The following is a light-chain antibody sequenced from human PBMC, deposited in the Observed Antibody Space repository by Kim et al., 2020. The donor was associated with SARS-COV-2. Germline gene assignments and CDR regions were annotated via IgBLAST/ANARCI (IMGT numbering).Light chain of an antibody. CDR1: KSVSSY. J-gene: IGKJ4*02. V-gene: IGKV3-11*01. CDR3: QQRSNWIT. CDR2: DAA. Sequence: SLCPGERATLSCRASKSVSSYLAWYQQKPGQAPRLLIYDAANRATGIPARFSGSGSGTDFTLTISSIEPEDFAVYYCQQRSNWITFGGGTKVDIK.